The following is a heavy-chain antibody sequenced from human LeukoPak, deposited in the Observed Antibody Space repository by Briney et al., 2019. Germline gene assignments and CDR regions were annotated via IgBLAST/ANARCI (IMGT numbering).Heavy chain of an antibody. V-gene: IGHV3-7*01. Sequence: PGGSLRLSCAASGFTFSSNWMSWVRQAPGKGLEWVANIKQDGSEKYYVDSVKGRFTISRGNAKNSLYLQMNSLRAEDTAVYYCARRYFDYWGQGTLVTVSS. CDR1: GFTFSSNW. J-gene: IGHJ4*02. CDR3: ARRYFDY. CDR2: IKQDGSEK.